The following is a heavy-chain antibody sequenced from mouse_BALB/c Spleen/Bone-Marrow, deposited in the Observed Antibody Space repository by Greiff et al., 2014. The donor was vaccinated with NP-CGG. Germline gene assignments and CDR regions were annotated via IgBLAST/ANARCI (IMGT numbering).Heavy chain of an antibody. CDR2: IYPYNDGT. CDR3: ARGSRGYFDY. V-gene: IGHV1S136*01. Sequence: VQLQQPGPELVKPGASVKMSCKASGYTFTDYVIHWVKQKPGQGLEWIGYIYPYNDGTVYTEKFTGKATLTLDKSSSTAYMDLSSLTSEDSAVYYCARGSRGYFDYWGQGTTLTISS. CDR1: GYTFTDYV. J-gene: IGHJ2*01.